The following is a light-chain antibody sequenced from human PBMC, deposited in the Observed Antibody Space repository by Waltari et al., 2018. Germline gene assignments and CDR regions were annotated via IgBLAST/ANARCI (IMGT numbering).Light chain of an antibody. Sequence: QSALTQPASVSGSPGQSITISCTGPSSDVGGYHSVSWYQQHPGKAPKLMIYEVSNRPSGVSNRFSGSKSGNTASLTISGLQAEDEADYYCSSYTSSSNWVFGGGTKLTVL. V-gene: IGLV2-14*01. CDR1: SSDVGGYHS. CDR2: EVS. J-gene: IGLJ3*02. CDR3: SSYTSSSNWV.